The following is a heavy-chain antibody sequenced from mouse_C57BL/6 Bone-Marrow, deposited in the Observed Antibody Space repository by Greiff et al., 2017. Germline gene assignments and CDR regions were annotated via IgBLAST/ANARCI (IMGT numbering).Heavy chain of an antibody. D-gene: IGHD1-1*02. V-gene: IGHV1-59*01. CDR1: GYTFTSYW. CDR2: IDPSDSYT. Sequence: QVQLQQPGAELVRPGTSVKLSCKASGYTFTSYWMHWVKQRPGQGLEWIGVIDPSDSYTNYNQKFKGKATLTVDTSSSTAYMQLSSLTSEDSAVYYCARGHYGAMDYGGQGTSVTVSS. CDR3: ARGHYGAMDY. J-gene: IGHJ4*01.